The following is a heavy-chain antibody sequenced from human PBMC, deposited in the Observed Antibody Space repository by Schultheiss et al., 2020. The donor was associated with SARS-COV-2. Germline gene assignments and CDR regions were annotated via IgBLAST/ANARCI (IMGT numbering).Heavy chain of an antibody. CDR3: AREMIGDSSWDYYYYAMDV. D-gene: IGHD6-13*01. J-gene: IGHJ6*02. CDR2: IYSGGTT. V-gene: IGHV3-53*01. CDR1: GLTVSSNY. Sequence: GGSLRLSCAASGLTVSSNYMTWVRQAPGKGLEWVSVIYSGGTTYYADSVKGRFTISRDISKNTLYLQMTSLRAEDTAVYYCAREMIGDSSWDYYYYAMDVWGQGTTVTGSS.